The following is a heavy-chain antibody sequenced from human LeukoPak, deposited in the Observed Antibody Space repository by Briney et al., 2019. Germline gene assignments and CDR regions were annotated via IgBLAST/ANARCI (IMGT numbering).Heavy chain of an antibody. V-gene: IGHV3-23*01. CDR1: GFTVNSNY. CDR3: AKHPDVGSYYYFQH. J-gene: IGHJ1*01. CDR2: LSGSGTKT. Sequence: GGSLRLSCAASGFTVNSNYMSWVRQAPGMGLEWVSALSGSGTKTYYADSMKGRFTISRDNSKTTLYLQVNSLRAEDTAVYYCAKHPDVGSYYYFQHWGQGTLVTVSS. D-gene: IGHD3-10*01.